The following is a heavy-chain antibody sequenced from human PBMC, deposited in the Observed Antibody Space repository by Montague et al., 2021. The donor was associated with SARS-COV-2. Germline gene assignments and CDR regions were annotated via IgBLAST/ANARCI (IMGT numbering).Heavy chain of an antibody. J-gene: IGHJ4*02. V-gene: IGHV4-39*01. CDR1: GASISSRSYY. CDR3: ATLPSGITICGRGQGDCFDD. D-gene: IGHD3-3*01. CDR2: KYYSGST. Sequence: SETLSLTCTVSGASISSRSYYWGWIRQPPGKGLEWIGFKYYSGSTYYNPTLKSRVTISVDTSKNQFSLKLSSVTAADTAVYYCATLPSGITICGRGQGDCFDDWGQGTLVTVSS.